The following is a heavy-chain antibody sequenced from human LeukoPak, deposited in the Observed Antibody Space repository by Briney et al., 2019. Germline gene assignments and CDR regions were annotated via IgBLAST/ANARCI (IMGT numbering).Heavy chain of an antibody. Sequence: GGSLRLSCAASGFTFSSYSMNWVRQAPGKGLEWVSSISSSSSYIYYADSVKGRFTISRDNAKNSLYLQMNSLRAEDTAVYYCARGPYAYCGGDCYWMDVWGQGTTVTVSS. V-gene: IGHV3-21*01. J-gene: IGHJ6*02. CDR1: GFTFSSYS. CDR3: ARGPYAYCGGDCYWMDV. CDR2: ISSSSSYI. D-gene: IGHD2-21*02.